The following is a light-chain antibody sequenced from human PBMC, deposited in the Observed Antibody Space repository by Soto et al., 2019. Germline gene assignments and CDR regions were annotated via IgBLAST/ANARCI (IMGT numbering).Light chain of an antibody. J-gene: IGKJ2*01. CDR2: GAS. CDR3: HQYGHSPYT. CDR1: QGVSTNY. V-gene: IGKV3-20*01. Sequence: DIVLTQSPGTLSLSPGDRATLSCRASQGVSTNYVAWYQQKPGQSPRLLIYGASSRAAGIPDRFSGSASGTDFTLSISRVEPEDFAVFYCHQYGHSPYTFGHGTKVEIK.